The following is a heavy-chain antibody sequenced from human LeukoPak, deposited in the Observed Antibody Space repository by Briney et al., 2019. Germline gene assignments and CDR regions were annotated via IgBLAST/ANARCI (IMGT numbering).Heavy chain of an antibody. CDR2: INPSGGST. J-gene: IGHJ4*02. CDR1: GYTFTSYY. V-gene: IGHV1-46*01. CDR3: ARIDSSGYFFDY. Sequence: ASVKVSCKASGYTFTSYYMHWVRQAPGQGLEWMGIINPSGGSTSYAQKLQGRVTMTRDTSTSTVYMELSSLRSEDTAVYYCARIDSSGYFFDYWGQGTLVTVSS. D-gene: IGHD3-22*01.